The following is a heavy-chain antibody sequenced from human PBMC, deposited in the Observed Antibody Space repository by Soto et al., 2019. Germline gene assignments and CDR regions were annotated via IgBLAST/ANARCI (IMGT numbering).Heavy chain of an antibody. CDR1: GGSISSRSYY. D-gene: IGHD6-6*01. V-gene: IGHV4-39*01. CDR2: IYYSGST. Sequence: SDTLSLTCTVSGGSISSRSYYWGWIRQPPGKGLEWIGSIYYSGSTYYNPSLKSRVTISVDTSKNQFSLKLSSVTAVDTAVYYCARLPIAASREIDYWGQGTLVTVSS. J-gene: IGHJ4*02. CDR3: ARLPIAASREIDY.